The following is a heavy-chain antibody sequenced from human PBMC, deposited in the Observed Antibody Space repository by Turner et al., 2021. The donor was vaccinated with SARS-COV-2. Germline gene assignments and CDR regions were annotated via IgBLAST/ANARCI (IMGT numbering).Heavy chain of an antibody. V-gene: IGHV1-69*02. D-gene: IGHD3-10*01. CDR3: AKIAGSYDPVNWFDP. CDR2: IIHILGLA. Sequence: QVPLVQSGAAVTKPGSSVKVSCKASGGTFSSYTISGGRQATGQGLEWRGRIIHILGLANYAQKCQGRVKITADKSTSTAYMELSSMRSEDTAVYDCAKIAGSYDPVNWFDPWGQGTLVTVSS. J-gene: IGHJ5*02. CDR1: GGTFSSYT.